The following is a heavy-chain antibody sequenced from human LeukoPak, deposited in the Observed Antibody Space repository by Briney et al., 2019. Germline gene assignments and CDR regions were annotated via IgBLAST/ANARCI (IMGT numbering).Heavy chain of an antibody. CDR1: GFTVSYNY. Sequence: GGSLRLSCVASGFTVSYNYMSWVRQAPGKGLEWVSSISSSSSYIYFADSVKGRFTISRDNAKNSLYLQMNSLRAEDTAVYYCAKGLVGATNYWGQGTLVTVSS. J-gene: IGHJ4*02. CDR3: AKGLVGATNY. V-gene: IGHV3-11*04. CDR2: ISSSSSYI. D-gene: IGHD1-26*01.